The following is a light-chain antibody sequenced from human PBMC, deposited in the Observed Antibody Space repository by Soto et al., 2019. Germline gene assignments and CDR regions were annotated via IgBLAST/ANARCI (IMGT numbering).Light chain of an antibody. CDR1: SSNIGSNT. CDR2: SNN. CDR3: AAWDDSLSALV. V-gene: IGLV1-44*01. J-gene: IGLJ2*01. Sequence: QPVLTQPPSASGTPGQRVTISCSGSSSNIGSNTVNWYQQLPGTAPKLLIYSNNQRPSGVPDRFSGSKSGTSASLAISGLQSEDEADYYCAAWDDSLSALVFGGGTKLTVL.